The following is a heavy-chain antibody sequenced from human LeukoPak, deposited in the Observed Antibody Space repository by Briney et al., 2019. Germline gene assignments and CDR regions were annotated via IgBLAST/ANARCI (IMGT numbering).Heavy chain of an antibody. Sequence: PSETLSLTXTVSGGPISIYYWSWLPQPAGEGLEWVGLNYASGRTNYNPSLKGRVTMPVDTSKDQVFLKLSTVTAADMAVYYCARDSRGLPLGWGQGALVTVSS. J-gene: IGHJ4*02. CDR3: ARDSRGLPLG. CDR2: NYASGRT. CDR1: GGPISIYY. D-gene: IGHD7-27*01. V-gene: IGHV4-4*07.